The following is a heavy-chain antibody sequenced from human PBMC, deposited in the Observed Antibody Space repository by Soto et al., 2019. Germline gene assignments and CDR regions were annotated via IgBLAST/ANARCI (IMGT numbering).Heavy chain of an antibody. CDR1: GFTFSSHS. CDR3: VRDMGVLRFMEWLPADAFDI. J-gene: IGHJ3*02. D-gene: IGHD3-3*01. Sequence: GGSLRLSCAASGFTFSSHSMNWVRQAPGKGLEWVSYISSGSSTIYYADSVKGRFTISRDNAKNSLYLQMNSLRVEDAAVYYCVRDMGVLRFMEWLPADAFDIWGQGTMVTVSS. CDR2: ISSGSSTI. V-gene: IGHV3-48*01.